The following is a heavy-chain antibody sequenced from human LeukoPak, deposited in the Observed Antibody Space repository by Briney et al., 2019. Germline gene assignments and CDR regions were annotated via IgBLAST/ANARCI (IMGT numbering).Heavy chain of an antibody. V-gene: IGHV1-69*04. CDR2: IIPILGIA. D-gene: IGHD3-10*01. CDR3: ARGGLLSGSGSYYIFYY. J-gene: IGHJ4*02. Sequence: VASVKVSCKASGGTFSSYAISWVRQAPGQGLEWMGRIIPILGIANYAQKFQGRVTITADKSTSTAYMELSSLRSEDTAVYYCARGGLLSGSGSYYIFYYWGQGTLVTVSS. CDR1: GGTFSSYA.